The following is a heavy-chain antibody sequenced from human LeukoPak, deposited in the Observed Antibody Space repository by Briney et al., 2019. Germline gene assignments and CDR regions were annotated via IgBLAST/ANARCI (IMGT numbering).Heavy chain of an antibody. J-gene: IGHJ4*02. CDR2: VIPIFATV. CDR1: GYSFDRYG. CDR3: ARLPNESSDYHEEYFDY. D-gene: IGHD3-22*01. Sequence: SVKVSCKASGYSFDRYGINWLRQAPGQGLEWMGGVIPIFATVNYAQKFQGRVIITADESTNTTYMDLRSLTSEDTAVYYCARLPNESSDYHEEYFDYWGQGTLVTVSS. V-gene: IGHV1-69*13.